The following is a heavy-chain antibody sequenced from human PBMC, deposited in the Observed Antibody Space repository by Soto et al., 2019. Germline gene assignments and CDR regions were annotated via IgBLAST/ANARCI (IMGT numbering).Heavy chain of an antibody. CDR3: ARAIRGIAAVSNWFYP. V-gene: IGHV1-3*01. J-gene: IGHJ5*02. CDR1: GYTFTSYA. CDR2: INAGNGNT. D-gene: IGHD6-13*01. Sequence: ASVKVSCKASGYTFTSYAMHWVRQAPGQRLEWMGWINAGNGNTKYSQKFQGRVTITRDTSASTAYMELSSLRSEDTAVYYCARAIRGIAAVSNWFYPCCQGTLVTVS.